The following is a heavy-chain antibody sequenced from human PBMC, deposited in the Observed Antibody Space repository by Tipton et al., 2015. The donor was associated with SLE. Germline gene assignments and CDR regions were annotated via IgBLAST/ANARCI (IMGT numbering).Heavy chain of an antibody. V-gene: IGHV4-59*11. CDR1: GGSISSHY. J-gene: IGHJ4*02. Sequence: LRLSCAVYGGSISSHYWSWIRQPPGKGLEWIGYIYYSGSTNYNPSLKSRVTISVDTSKNQFSLKLSSVTAADTAVYYCARRENYYGSGGDYWGQGSLVTVSS. CDR3: ARRENYYGSGGDY. CDR2: IYYSGST. D-gene: IGHD3-10*01.